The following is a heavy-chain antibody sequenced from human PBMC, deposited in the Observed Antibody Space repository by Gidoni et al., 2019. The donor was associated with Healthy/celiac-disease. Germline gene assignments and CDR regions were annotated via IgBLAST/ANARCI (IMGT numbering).Heavy chain of an antibody. J-gene: IGHJ4*02. D-gene: IGHD6-19*01. CDR3: ARVATGYSSGWYDY. V-gene: IGHV1-3*01. Sequence: QVQLVQSGAEVQKPGASVKVSCKASGCTFTSYAMHWVRQAPGQRLEWMGWINAGNGNTKYSQKFQGRVTITRDTSASTAYMELSSLRSEDTAVYYCARVATGYSSGWYDYWGQGTLVTVSS. CDR2: INAGNGNT. CDR1: GCTFTSYA.